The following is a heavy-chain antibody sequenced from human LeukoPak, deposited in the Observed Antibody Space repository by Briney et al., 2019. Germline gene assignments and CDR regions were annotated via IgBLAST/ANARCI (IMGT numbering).Heavy chain of an antibody. Sequence: GSSVKVSCKASGGTFSRYAISWVRQAPGQGLEWMESIIPILGIANYAQKFQGRVMITADKSTSTAYMELSSLRSEDTAVYYCATKRITMVRGVIDPGYYYYGMDVRGQGTTVTVSS. CDR1: GGTFSRYA. CDR3: ATKRITMVRGVIDPGYYYYGMDV. CDR2: IIPILGIA. V-gene: IGHV1-69*04. D-gene: IGHD3-10*01. J-gene: IGHJ6*02.